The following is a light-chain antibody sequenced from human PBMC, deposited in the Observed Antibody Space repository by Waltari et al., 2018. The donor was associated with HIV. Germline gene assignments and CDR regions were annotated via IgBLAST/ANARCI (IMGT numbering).Light chain of an antibody. J-gene: IGKJ4*01. CDR2: LGS. CDR3: MQALQTPLT. Sequence: DIVMTQSPLSLPATPGEPASISCRSSQSLLHSNGYNYLDWYLQKPGQSPQLLIYLGSNRASGVPDRFSGSGSGTDFTLKISRVEAEDVGVYYCMQALQTPLTFGGGTKVESK. V-gene: IGKV2-28*01. CDR1: QSLLHSNGYNY.